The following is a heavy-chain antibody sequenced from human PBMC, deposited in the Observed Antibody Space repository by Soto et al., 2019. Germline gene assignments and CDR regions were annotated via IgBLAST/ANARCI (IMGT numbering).Heavy chain of an antibody. D-gene: IGHD2-2*01. Sequence: EVQLVESGGVSVQPGGSLRLSCAASGFTVSSNYMSWVRQAPGKGLEWVSMIYSGGGTTYADSVKGRFTISRHNSENTLFLQMNGLRAEDTAVYYCARVLEGYQLLSYYYYMDVWGKGTTVTVSS. CDR1: GFTVSSNY. CDR2: IYSGGGT. J-gene: IGHJ6*03. V-gene: IGHV3-53*04. CDR3: ARVLEGYQLLSYYYYMDV.